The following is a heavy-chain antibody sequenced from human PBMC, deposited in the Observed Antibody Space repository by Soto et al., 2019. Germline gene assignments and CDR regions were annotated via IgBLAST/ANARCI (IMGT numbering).Heavy chain of an antibody. J-gene: IGHJ4*02. D-gene: IGHD1-1*01. CDR3: ASGRAGPGHY. CDR2: IYYSGST. V-gene: IGHV4-59*01. CDR1: GGSISSYY. Sequence: PSETLSLTCNVCGGSISSYYWSWIRQPPGKGLEWIGYIYYSGSTNYNPSLKSRVTISVDTSKNQFSLKLSSVTAADTAVYYCASGRAGPGHYWGQGTLVTVSS.